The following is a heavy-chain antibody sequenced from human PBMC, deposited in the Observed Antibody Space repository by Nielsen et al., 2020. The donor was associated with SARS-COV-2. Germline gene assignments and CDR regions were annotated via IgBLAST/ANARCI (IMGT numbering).Heavy chain of an antibody. D-gene: IGHD2-2*01. J-gene: IGHJ4*02. CDR2: IDPSDSYT. Sequence: GESLKIPCKGSGYSFTNYWISWVRQMPGKGLEWMGRIDPSDSYTNYSPSFQGHVTISGDKSISTAYLQWSSLKASDIAMYYCVRGSHCSSTRCHIDYWGQGTLVTVSS. V-gene: IGHV5-10-1*01. CDR1: GYSFTNYW. CDR3: VRGSHCSSTRCHIDY.